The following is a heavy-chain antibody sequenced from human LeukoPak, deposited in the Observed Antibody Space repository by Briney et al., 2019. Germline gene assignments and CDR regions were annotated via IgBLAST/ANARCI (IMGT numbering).Heavy chain of an antibody. CDR1: GGSISSSSYY. CDR2: IYYSGST. D-gene: IGHD3-22*01. V-gene: IGHV4-39*01. CDR3: ARAFDSSGYLVPLDY. Sequence: SETLSLTCTVSGGSISSSSYYWGWIRQPTGKGLEWIGSIYYSGSTYYNPSLKSRVTISVDTSKNQFSLKLSSVTAADTAVYYCARAFDSSGYLVPLDYWGQGTLVTVSS. J-gene: IGHJ4*02.